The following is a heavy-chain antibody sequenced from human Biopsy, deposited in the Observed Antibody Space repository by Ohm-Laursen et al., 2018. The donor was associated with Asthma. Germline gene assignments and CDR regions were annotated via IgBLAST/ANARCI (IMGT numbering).Heavy chain of an antibody. Sequence: SSVYVSCKTSGYTFNSAGITWVRQAPGQGLEWMGGISVYNGNTKVAQKLQDRVTMITDTSTSTAYMELRSLRSDDTAVYFCARAVDYSHYYGIDVWGQGTTVTVS. V-gene: IGHV1-18*01. J-gene: IGHJ6*02. D-gene: IGHD2-15*01. CDR3: ARAVDYSHYYGIDV. CDR2: ISVYNGNT. CDR1: GYTFNSAG.